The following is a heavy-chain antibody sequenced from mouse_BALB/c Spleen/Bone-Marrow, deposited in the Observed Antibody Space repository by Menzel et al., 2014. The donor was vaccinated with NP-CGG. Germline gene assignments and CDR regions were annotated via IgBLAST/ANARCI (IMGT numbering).Heavy chain of an antibody. CDR1: GYTFTEYT. CDR2: INPNNGGT. D-gene: IGHD2-2*01. V-gene: IGHV1-18*01. CDR3: ARSYGYERSWFAY. J-gene: IGHJ3*01. Sequence: VHVKQSGPELVKPGASVKISCKPSGYTFTEYTMHWVKQSHVKSLEWIGGINPNNGGTSYNQKFKGKATLTVDKSSSTAYMELRSLTSEDSAVYYCARSYGYERSWFAYWGRGTLVAVSA.